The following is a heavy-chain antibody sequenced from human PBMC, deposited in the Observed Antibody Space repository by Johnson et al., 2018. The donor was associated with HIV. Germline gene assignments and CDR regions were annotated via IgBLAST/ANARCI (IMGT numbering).Heavy chain of an antibody. Sequence: VQLVESGGGLVQPGGSLRLSCAASGFTVSSNYMTWVRRAPGKGLECVSVISSDGNTYYADSVKGRFSISRDNSKNTLYLQMNRLTVEDTALYYCARAPAWLRGFDIWGQGTMVTVSS. J-gene: IGHJ3*02. V-gene: IGHV3-66*01. CDR3: ARAPAWLRGFDI. CDR1: GFTVSSNY. CDR2: ISSDGNT. D-gene: IGHD5-24*01.